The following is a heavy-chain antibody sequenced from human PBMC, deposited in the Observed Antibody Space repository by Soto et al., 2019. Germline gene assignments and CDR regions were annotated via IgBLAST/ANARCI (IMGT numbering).Heavy chain of an antibody. J-gene: IGHJ6*03. CDR2: IYYSGST. V-gene: IGHV4-59*08. Sequence: SETLSLTCTVSGGSISSYYWSWIRQPPGKGLEWIGEIYYSGSTNYNPSLKSRVTISVDTSKNQFSLKLSSVTAADTAVYYCARHLNYYYYMDVWGKGTTVTVSS. CDR3: ARHLNYYYYMDV. CDR1: GGSISSYY.